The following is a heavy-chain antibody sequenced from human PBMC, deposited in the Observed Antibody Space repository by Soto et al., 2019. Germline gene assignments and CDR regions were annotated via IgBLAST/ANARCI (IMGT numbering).Heavy chain of an antibody. Sequence: SETLSLTCTVSGGSISSSSYYWGWIRQPPGKGLEWIGSIYYSGSTYYNPSLKSRVTISVDTSKNQFSLKLSSVTAADTAVYYCARDRKDDTNYYYYYYGMDVWGQGTTVTVSS. D-gene: IGHD3-9*01. CDR1: GGSISSSSYY. CDR2: IYYSGST. CDR3: ARDRKDDTNYYYYYYGMDV. J-gene: IGHJ6*02. V-gene: IGHV4-39*07.